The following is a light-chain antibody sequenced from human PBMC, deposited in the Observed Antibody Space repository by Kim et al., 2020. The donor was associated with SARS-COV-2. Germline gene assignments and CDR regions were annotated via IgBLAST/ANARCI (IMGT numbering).Light chain of an antibody. CDR1: QGISSY. CDR2: AAS. V-gene: IGKV1-8*01. J-gene: IGKJ2*01. Sequence: SASTGDRVTMTWRASQGISSYLAWYQQKPGKAPKLLIYAASTLQSGVPSRFSGSGSGTDFTLTISCLQSEDFATYYCQQYYSYPYTFGQGTKLEI. CDR3: QQYYSYPYT.